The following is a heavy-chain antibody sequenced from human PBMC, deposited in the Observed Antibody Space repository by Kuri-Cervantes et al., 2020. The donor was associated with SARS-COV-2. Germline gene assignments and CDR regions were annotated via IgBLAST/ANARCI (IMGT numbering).Heavy chain of an antibody. J-gene: IGHJ5*02. D-gene: IGHD2-21*02. Sequence: SQTLSLTCAVSGDSISSVDYSWSWIRQPPGKGLEWIGYIYRDGKTYYSPSLTSRVTISADRSKNQFFLQLTSVTAADTAVYYCARLIHVAAVPDPWGQGTLVTVSS. V-gene: IGHV4-30-2*01. CDR1: GDSISSVDYS. CDR3: ARLIHVAAVPDP. CDR2: IYRDGKT.